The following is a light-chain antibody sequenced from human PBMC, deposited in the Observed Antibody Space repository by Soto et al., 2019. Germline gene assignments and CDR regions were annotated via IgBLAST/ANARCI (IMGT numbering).Light chain of an antibody. CDR2: DVS. Sequence: QCVLTQPRSVSESPGQSVAISCTGTSSDVGGYNFVSWYQHHPGKAPKLMIYDVSKRPSGVPDRFSGSKSGYTASLTISGLQAEDEADYYCCSYAGSYSYVFGTGTRSPS. V-gene: IGLV2-11*01. J-gene: IGLJ1*01. CDR3: CSYAGSYSYV. CDR1: SSDVGGYNF.